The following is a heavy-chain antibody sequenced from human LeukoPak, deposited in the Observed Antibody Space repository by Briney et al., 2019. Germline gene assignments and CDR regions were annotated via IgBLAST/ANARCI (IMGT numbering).Heavy chain of an antibody. CDR3: ARDGASLGELSLYHLPYNWFDP. CDR1: GGTFSSYA. CDR2: IIPIFGTA. Sequence: SVKVSCKASGGTFSSYAISWVRQAPGQGLEWMGGIIPIFGTANYAQKFQSRVTITTDESTSTAYMELSSLRSEDTAVYYCARDGASLGELSLYHLPYNWFDPWGQGTLVTVSS. J-gene: IGHJ5*02. D-gene: IGHD3-16*02. V-gene: IGHV1-69*05.